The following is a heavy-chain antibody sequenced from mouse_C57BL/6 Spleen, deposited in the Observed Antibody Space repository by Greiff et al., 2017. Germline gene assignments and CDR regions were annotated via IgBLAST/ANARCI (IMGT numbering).Heavy chain of an antibody. CDR3: ARSGDYDGDFDY. J-gene: IGHJ2*01. D-gene: IGHD2-4*01. CDR1: GFTFSSYT. V-gene: IGHV5-9*01. Sequence: DVKLVESGGGLVKPGGSLKLSCAASGFTFSSYTMSWVRQTPEKRLEWVATISGGGGNTYYPDSVKGRFTISRDNAKNTLYLQMSSLRSEDTALYYCARSGDYDGDFDYWGQGTTLTVSS. CDR2: ISGGGGNT.